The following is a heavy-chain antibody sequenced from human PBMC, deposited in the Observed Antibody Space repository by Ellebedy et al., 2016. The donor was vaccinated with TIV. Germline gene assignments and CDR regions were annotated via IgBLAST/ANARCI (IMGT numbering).Heavy chain of an antibody. CDR1: GDSISSGGYY. Sequence: MPSETLSLTCTVSGDSISSGGYYWSWIRQHPGRGLEWIGYIYYSGRTHYNPPLKSLVAISVDTSKNQFSLKLSSVTAADTAIYYCARGSDWPQGGHWFDPWGQGILVTVSS. CDR2: IYYSGRT. J-gene: IGHJ5*02. CDR3: ARGSDWPQGGHWFDP. V-gene: IGHV4-31*01. D-gene: IGHD3/OR15-3a*01.